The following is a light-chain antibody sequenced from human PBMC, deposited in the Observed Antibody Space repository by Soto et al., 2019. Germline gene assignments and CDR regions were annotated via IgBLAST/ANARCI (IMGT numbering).Light chain of an antibody. J-gene: IGKJ2*01. Sequence: DIQMTQSPSSLSASVGDRVTITCRASQSISSYLNWYQQKPGKAPKLLIYAASSLQSGVPSRFSGSGYGTDFTLTISSLQPEDVATYYCQQSYSTPPTFGQRTKLEIK. CDR3: QQSYSTPPT. CDR1: QSISSY. CDR2: AAS. V-gene: IGKV1-39*01.